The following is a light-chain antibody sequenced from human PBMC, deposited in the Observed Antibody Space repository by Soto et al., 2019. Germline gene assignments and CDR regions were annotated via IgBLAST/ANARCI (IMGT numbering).Light chain of an antibody. J-gene: IGLJ2*01. V-gene: IGLV7-43*01. CDR1: TGAVTSAHY. CDR3: QLFYGGAVV. Sequence: QTVVTQEPSLAVSPGGTVTLTCTSSTGAVTSAHYPNWFQQKPGQTPRALIFSTSNKYSWTPVRFSGSLLGGKAALTLSGVQPDDEAAYYCQLFYGGAVVFGGGTKLTVL. CDR2: STS.